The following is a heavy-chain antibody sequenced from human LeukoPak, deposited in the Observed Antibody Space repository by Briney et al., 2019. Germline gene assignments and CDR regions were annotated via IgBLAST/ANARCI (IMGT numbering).Heavy chain of an antibody. CDR1: GDSVSSNSAG. CDR2: TYYRSKWYN. D-gene: IGHD1-26*01. Sequence: WQTLSLICAISGDSVSSNSAGWSWIRQSRSRGLEWLGRTYYRSKWYNDYALSVKSRITINPDTSKNQFSLQLNSVTPEDTAVYYCARGGAALDIWGQGTMVTVSS. J-gene: IGHJ3*02. V-gene: IGHV6-1*01. CDR3: ARGGAALDI.